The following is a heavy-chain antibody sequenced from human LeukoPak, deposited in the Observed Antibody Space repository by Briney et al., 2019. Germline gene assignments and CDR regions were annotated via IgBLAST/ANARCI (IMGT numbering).Heavy chain of an antibody. Sequence: PSQTLPLTCTVSGGSISSGSYYWSWIRQPAGKGLEWIGRIYTSGSTNYNPSLKSRVTISVDTSKNQFSLKLSSVTAADTAVYYCAGDDFWSGKIGYWGQGTLVTVSS. CDR3: AGDDFWSGKIGY. CDR2: IYTSGST. CDR1: GGSISSGSYY. V-gene: IGHV4-61*02. D-gene: IGHD3-3*01. J-gene: IGHJ4*02.